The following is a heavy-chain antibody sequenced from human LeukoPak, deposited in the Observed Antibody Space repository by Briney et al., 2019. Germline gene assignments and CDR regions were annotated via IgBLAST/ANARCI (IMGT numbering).Heavy chain of an antibody. Sequence: PGGSLRLSCTASGFTFSNHGMSWVRQDPGKGLEWVSSISANSVYTYYAASVKGRFTISRDNSKNTLFLQMNNMGAEDTAIYFCAKIGVTGSWFFDLWGRGTLLSVSS. CDR1: GFTFSNHG. J-gene: IGHJ2*01. D-gene: IGHD3-3*01. V-gene: IGHV3-23*01. CDR2: ISANSVYT. CDR3: AKIGVTGSWFFDL.